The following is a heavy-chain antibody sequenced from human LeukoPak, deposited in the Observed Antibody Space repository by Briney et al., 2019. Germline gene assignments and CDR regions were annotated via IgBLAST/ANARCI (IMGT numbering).Heavy chain of an antibody. J-gene: IGHJ4*02. V-gene: IGHV3-43*01. Sequence: GGSLRLSCAASGFTFDDYTMHWVRQAPGKGLEWVSLISWDGGSTYYADSVKGRFTISRDNSKNSLYLQMNSLRTEDTALYYCAKDGGGYHDYWGQGTLVTVSS. CDR3: AKDGGGYHDY. CDR2: ISWDGGST. D-gene: IGHD3-16*01. CDR1: GFTFDDYT.